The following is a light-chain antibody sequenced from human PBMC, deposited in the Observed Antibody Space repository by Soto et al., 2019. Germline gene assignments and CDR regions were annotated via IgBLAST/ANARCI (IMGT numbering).Light chain of an antibody. Sequence: DIQMTQSPSSLSASVGDRVTITCRASQGISNYLAWYQQKPGKVPKLLIYAASTLQSGVPSRFSGSGSTTDFPLTIISPQPEDVATYYSPQYNNGPRWFSQGTTVEI. CDR1: QGISNY. V-gene: IGKV1-27*01. CDR3: PQYNNGPRW. CDR2: AAS. J-gene: IGKJ1*01.